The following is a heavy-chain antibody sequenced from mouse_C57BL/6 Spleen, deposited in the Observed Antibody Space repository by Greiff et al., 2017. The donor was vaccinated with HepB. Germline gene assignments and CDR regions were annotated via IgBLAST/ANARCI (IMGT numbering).Heavy chain of an antibody. CDR2: IDPSDSYT. J-gene: IGHJ1*03. V-gene: IGHV1-69*01. D-gene: IGHD1-1*01. CDR1: GYTFTSYW. Sequence: VQLQQPGAELVMPGASVKLSCKASGYTFTSYWMHWVKQRPGQGLEWIGEIDPSDSYTNYNQKFKGKTTLTVDKSSSTAYMQLSSLTSEDSAVYYCARGEYGSSYGYFDVWGKGTTVTVSS. CDR3: ARGEYGSSYGYFDV.